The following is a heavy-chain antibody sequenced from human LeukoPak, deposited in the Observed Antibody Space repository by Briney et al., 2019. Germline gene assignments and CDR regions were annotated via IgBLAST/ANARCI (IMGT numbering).Heavy chain of an antibody. V-gene: IGHV3-30*02. CDR3: ARDQVGSGWILDY. D-gene: IGHD6-19*01. J-gene: IGHJ4*02. Sequence: GGSLRLSCAASGFTLSSSAMHWVRQAPGRGLEWVAFIRFDGSNTYYADSVKGRFTISRDNSENTLYLQMNSLRPEDTAIYYCARDQVGSGWILDYWGQGTLVTVSS. CDR1: GFTLSSSA. CDR2: IRFDGSNT.